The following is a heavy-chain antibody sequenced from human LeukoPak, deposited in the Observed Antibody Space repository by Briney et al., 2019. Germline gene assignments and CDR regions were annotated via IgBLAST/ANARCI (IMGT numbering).Heavy chain of an antibody. D-gene: IGHD2-15*01. J-gene: IGHJ4*02. CDR1: RFTFSSYG. V-gene: IGHV3-23*01. Sequence: GGSLRLSCAASRFTFSSYGMSWVRQTPGKGLEWVSAISTSGGTTYYAASVKGRLTISRDNSKNTLSLQMSSPRAEDTAVYYCAKDRGDCRGGSCYFDYWGQGTLVTVSS. CDR2: ISTSGGTT. CDR3: AKDRGDCRGGSCYFDY.